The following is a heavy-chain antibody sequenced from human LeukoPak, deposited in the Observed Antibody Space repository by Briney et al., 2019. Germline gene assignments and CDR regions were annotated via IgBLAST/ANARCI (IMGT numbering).Heavy chain of an antibody. V-gene: IGHV4-61*08. CDR3: ARDSASTGYMNAFDI. Sequence: SETLSLTCTVSGGSVTSSGYYWSWVRQPPGKGLEYIGYIYYSGSTNYNPSLKSRVTISVDTSKNQFSLTLRSVTAADTAVYYCARDSASTGYMNAFDIWGQGTMVTVSS. CDR2: IYYSGST. J-gene: IGHJ3*02. D-gene: IGHD3-22*01. CDR1: GGSVTSSGYY.